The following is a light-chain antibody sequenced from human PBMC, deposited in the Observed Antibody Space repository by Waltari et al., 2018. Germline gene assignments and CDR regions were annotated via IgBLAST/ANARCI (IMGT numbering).Light chain of an antibody. CDR3: QSFDNMLSGGVV. Sequence: QSVLTQPPSVSGTPGQRVTISCSGSTSNIGAGHDVHWYQHPPGTAPKLLIFGNNKRPSGVPDRFPGSKSGTSASLAITGLQADDEADYFCQSFDNMLSGGVVFGGGTKLAVL. CDR2: GNN. V-gene: IGLV1-40*01. J-gene: IGLJ2*01. CDR1: TSNIGAGHD.